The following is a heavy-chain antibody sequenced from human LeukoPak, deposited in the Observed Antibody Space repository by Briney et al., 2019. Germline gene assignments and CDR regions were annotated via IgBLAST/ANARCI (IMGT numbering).Heavy chain of an antibody. CDR2: IYYSGST. J-gene: IGHJ4*02. V-gene: IGHV4-59*01. CDR1: GGSISTY. D-gene: IGHD6-19*01. CDR3: ARGSGWYFY. Sequence: PSETRSLTCTVSGGSISTYWSWIRQPPGKGLEWIGYIYYSGSTDYNPSLKSRVTISVDTSKNQLSLKLSSVTAADTAVYYCARGSGWYFYWGQGTLVTVSS.